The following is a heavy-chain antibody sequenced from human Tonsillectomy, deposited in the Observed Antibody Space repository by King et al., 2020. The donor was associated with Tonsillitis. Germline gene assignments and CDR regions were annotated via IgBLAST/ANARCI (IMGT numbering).Heavy chain of an antibody. V-gene: IGHV3-30-3*01. J-gene: IGHJ4*02. CDR1: GFTFSSYA. CDR2: ISYDGSNK. D-gene: IGHD4-17*01. Sequence: VQLVESGGGVVQPGRSLRLSCAASGFTFSSYAMHWVRQAPGKGLEWVAVISYDGSNKYYADSVKGRFTISRDNSKNTLYLQMNSLRAEDTAVYYCARDRNYGDYGLFDYWGQGTLVTVSS. CDR3: ARDRNYGDYGLFDY.